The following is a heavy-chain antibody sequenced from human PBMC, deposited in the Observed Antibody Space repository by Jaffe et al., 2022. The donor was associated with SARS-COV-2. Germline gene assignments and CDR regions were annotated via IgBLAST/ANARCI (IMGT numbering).Heavy chain of an antibody. Sequence: QVQLVESGGGVVQPGRSLRLSCAASGFTFSSYAMHWVRQAPGKGLEWVAVISYDGSNKYYADSVKGRFTISRDNSKNTLYLQMNSLRAEDTAVYYCARDMYYYDSSGPQLHWGQGTLVTVSS. D-gene: IGHD3-22*01. CDR1: GFTFSSYA. CDR2: ISYDGSNK. CDR3: ARDMYYYDSSGPQLH. V-gene: IGHV3-30-3*01. J-gene: IGHJ4*02.